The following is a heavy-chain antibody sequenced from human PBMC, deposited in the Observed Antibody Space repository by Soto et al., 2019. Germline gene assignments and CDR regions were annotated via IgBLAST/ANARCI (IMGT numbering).Heavy chain of an antibody. CDR3: VRGSYGDYDS. CDR1: GFTFSAYT. V-gene: IGHV3-21*02. CDR2: LDPSSTYI. D-gene: IGHD4-17*01. Sequence: EVQLVESGGGLVKPGGSLRLSCAASGFTFSAYTMNWVRQAPGKGLEWVSSLDPSSTYIYYADSVKGRFTLSRDNAKNSLFRQLNSLRADDTALYYCVRGSYGDYDSWGQGTLVTVSS. J-gene: IGHJ5*01.